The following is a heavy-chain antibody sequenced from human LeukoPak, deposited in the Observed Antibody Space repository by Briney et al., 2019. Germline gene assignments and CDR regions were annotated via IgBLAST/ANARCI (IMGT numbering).Heavy chain of an antibody. CDR3: ATILGIGAFDI. Sequence: GGSLRLSCAASGFTLSSYAMSWVRQAPGKGLEWVAVISYDGSNKYYADSVKGRFTISRDNSKNTLYLQMNSLRAEDTAVYYCATILGIGAFDIWGQGTMVTVSS. V-gene: IGHV3-30*03. J-gene: IGHJ3*02. D-gene: IGHD3-10*01. CDR1: GFTLSSYA. CDR2: ISYDGSNK.